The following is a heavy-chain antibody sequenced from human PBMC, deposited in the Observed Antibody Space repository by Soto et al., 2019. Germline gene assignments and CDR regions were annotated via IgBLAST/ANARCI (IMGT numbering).Heavy chain of an antibody. CDR3: ARVNSGRNWFAP. J-gene: IGHJ5*02. CDR1: GDFVRSARFY. V-gene: IGHV4-61*01. CDR2: IYFSGST. D-gene: IGHD6-19*01. Sequence: LTGPVSGDFVRSARFYLIWIRQAPGKGLEWIGFIYFSGSTNYNPSLKSRVTMSLDTSKNQFSLKLRSVTPADTAVYFCARVNSGRNWFAPWGQGSLVTVSS.